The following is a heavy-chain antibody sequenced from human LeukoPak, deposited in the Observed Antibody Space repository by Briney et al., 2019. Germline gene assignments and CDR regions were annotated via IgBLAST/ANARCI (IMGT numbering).Heavy chain of an antibody. CDR2: ICRSSSPI. V-gene: IGHV3-48*01. CDR1: GFTFSTYS. D-gene: IGHD2-2*01. Sequence: GGSLRLSCAASGFTFSTYSMNWVRQAPGKGLEWVSYICRSSSPIHYADSVKGRFTISRDNAKNSLYLQMNGLRAEDTAVYYCARGPSSQFRTDYWGQGTLVTVSS. CDR3: ARGPSSQFRTDY. J-gene: IGHJ4*02.